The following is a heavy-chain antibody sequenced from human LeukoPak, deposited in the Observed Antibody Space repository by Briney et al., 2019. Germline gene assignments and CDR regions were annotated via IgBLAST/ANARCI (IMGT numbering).Heavy chain of an antibody. CDR2: INSDGSST. V-gene: IGHV3-74*01. Sequence: TGGSLRLSCAASGFTFSSYWMHWVRQAPGKGLVWVSRINSDGSSTSYADSVKGRFTISRDSAKNTLYLQMNSLRAEDTAVYYCARVRVDDSRPFDYWGQGTLVTVSS. D-gene: IGHD3-22*01. CDR3: ARVRVDDSRPFDY. J-gene: IGHJ4*02. CDR1: GFTFSSYW.